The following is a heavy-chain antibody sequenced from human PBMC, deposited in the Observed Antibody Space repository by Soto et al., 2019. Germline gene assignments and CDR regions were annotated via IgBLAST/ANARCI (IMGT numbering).Heavy chain of an antibody. V-gene: IGHV5-10-1*01. J-gene: IGHJ4*02. CDR3: ATRIAAAAPITDY. CDR2: IDPSDSYT. CDR1: GYSFTSYW. Sequence: EVQLVQSGAEVKKPGESLSISCKGSGYSFTSYWISWVRQMPGKGLEWMGRIDPSDSYTNYSPSFQGHVTISADKSISTAYLQWSSLKASDTAMYYCATRIAAAAPITDYWGQGTLVTVSS. D-gene: IGHD6-13*01.